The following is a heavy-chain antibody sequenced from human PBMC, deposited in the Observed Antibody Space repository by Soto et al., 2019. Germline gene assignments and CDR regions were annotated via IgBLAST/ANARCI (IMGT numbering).Heavy chain of an antibody. D-gene: IGHD6-13*01. CDR2: ISYDGSNK. V-gene: IGHV3-30-3*01. CDR1: GFTFSSYA. J-gene: IGHJ4*02. Sequence: GGSLRLSCAASGFTFSSYAMHWVRQAPGKGLEWVAVISYDGSNKYYADSVKGRFTISRDNSKNTLYLQMNSLRAEDTAVYYCAAPPPYSSSWYYFDYWGQGTLVTVSS. CDR3: AAPPPYSSSWYYFDY.